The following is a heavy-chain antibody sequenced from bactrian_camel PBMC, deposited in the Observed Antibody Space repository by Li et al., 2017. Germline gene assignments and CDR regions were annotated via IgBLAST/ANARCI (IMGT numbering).Heavy chain of an antibody. D-gene: IGHD1*01. Sequence: SLRLSCAAVGDALSSYCMAWLRQAPGKEREAVATIDGDGRTKYAGSVKGRFTISHDNAKNPVDLQMNSLKPDDTAVYYCAATGQMLSVAGCRTQGTQVTVS. CDR1: GDALSSYC. CDR2: IDGDGRT. V-gene: IGHV3S25*01. J-gene: IGHJ4*01.